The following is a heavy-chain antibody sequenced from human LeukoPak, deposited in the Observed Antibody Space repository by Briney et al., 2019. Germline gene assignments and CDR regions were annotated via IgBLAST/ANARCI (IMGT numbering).Heavy chain of an antibody. CDR3: TRGTGYSSGWYGY. CDR1: GFTFSGSA. CDR2: IRSKANSYAT. Sequence: TGGSLRLSCAASGFTFSGSAMHWVRQASGKGLEWVGRIRSKANSYATAYAASVKGRFTISRDDSKNTAYLQMNSLKTEDTAVYYCTRGTGYSSGWYGYWGQGTLVTVSS. J-gene: IGHJ4*02. V-gene: IGHV3-73*01. D-gene: IGHD6-19*01.